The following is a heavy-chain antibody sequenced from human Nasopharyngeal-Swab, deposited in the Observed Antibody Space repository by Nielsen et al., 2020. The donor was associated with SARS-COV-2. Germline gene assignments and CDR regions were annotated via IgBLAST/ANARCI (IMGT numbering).Heavy chain of an antibody. D-gene: IGHD1-26*01. Sequence: GESLKISCAASGFTFSSSGMHWVRQAPGKGLEWVAVISYDGSNKYYADSVKGRFTISRDNSKNTLYLQMNSLRAEDTAVYYCAKEGVVGATTGVVYWGQGTLVTVSS. CDR2: ISYDGSNK. CDR3: AKEGVVGATTGVVY. V-gene: IGHV3-30*18. J-gene: IGHJ4*02. CDR1: GFTFSSSG.